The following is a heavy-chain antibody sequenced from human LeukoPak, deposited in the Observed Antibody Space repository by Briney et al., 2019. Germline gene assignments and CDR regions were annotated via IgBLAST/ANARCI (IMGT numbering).Heavy chain of an antibody. V-gene: IGHV1-69*01. D-gene: IGHD6-13*01. CDR3: ARVPATSKQQLYTYYGMDV. Sequence: EASVKVSCKASGGTFSSYAISWVRRAPGQGLEWMGGIIPIFGTANYAQKFQGRVTITADESTSTAYMELSSLRSEDTAVYYCARVPATSKQQLYTYYGMDVWGQGTTVTVSS. CDR2: IIPIFGTA. CDR1: GGTFSSYA. J-gene: IGHJ6*02.